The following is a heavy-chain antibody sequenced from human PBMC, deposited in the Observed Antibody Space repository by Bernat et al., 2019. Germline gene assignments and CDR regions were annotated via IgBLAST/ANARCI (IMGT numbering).Heavy chain of an antibody. CDR1: GFIFSSYG. V-gene: IGHV3-33*01. Sequence: QVQLVESGGGVVQPGRSLRLSCAASGFIFSSYGIHWVRQAPGKGLEWVAVIRSDGSSGYNADSVRGRVTISRDNAKNTLYLQMSSLRAEDTAVYYCARGGGYSGYYDYWGQGTLVTVSS. D-gene: IGHD1-26*01. CDR2: IRSDGSSG. CDR3: ARGGGYSGYYDY. J-gene: IGHJ4*02.